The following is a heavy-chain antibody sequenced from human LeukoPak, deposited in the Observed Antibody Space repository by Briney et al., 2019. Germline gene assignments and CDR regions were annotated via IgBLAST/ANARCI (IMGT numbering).Heavy chain of an antibody. V-gene: IGHV3-23*01. Sequence: GGSLRLSCAASGFTFGTYAMTWVRQAPGKGLEWVSAISGGGDSTYYADSVKGRFTISRDNSKNTLYLQMNSLRAEDTAVYYCAKDRARGGATDFGYWGQGTLVTVSS. CDR1: GFTFGTYA. CDR2: ISGGGDST. CDR3: AKDRARGGATDFGY. J-gene: IGHJ4*02. D-gene: IGHD1-26*01.